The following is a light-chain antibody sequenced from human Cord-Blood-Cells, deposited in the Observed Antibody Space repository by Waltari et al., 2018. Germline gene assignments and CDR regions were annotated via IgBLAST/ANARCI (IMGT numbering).Light chain of an antibody. V-gene: IGLV3-25*02. CDR2: KDS. CDR3: QSADSSGTYYV. CDR1: AFPKQY. Sequence: SYELTHPPSVSVSPGQTARTTCSGDAFPKQYAYWYQQKPGQAPVLVISKDSERPSGIPERFSGSSSRTTVTLTISGVQAEDEADYYCQSADSSGTYYVFGTGTKVTVL. J-gene: IGLJ1*01.